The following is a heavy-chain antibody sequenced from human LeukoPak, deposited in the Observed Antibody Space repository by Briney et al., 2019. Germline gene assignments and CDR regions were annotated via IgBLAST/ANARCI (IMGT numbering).Heavy chain of an antibody. CDR2: INWNGGST. CDR1: GFTFDDYG. Sequence: PGRSLRLSCAASGFTFDDYGMSWVRQAPGKGLEWVSGINWNGGSTGYADSVKGRFTISRDNAKNSLYLQMNSLRAEDTALYYCAREHYGSGSYYSGYYFDYWGQGTLVTVSS. CDR3: AREHYGSGSYYSGYYFDY. J-gene: IGHJ4*02. D-gene: IGHD3-10*01. V-gene: IGHV3-20*04.